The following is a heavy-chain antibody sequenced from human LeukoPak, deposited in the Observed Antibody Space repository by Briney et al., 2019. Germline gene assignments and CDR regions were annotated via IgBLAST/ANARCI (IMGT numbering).Heavy chain of an antibody. CDR3: ATFMGSSSWNY. CDR1: GYSFTSYW. CDR2: IDPSDSYT. V-gene: IGHV5-10-1*01. J-gene: IGHJ4*02. Sequence: GESMKISCKGSGYSFTSYWISWVRQMPGKGLEWMGRIDPSDSYTNYSPSIQGHVTISADKSISTAYLQWSSLKASDIAMYYCATFMGSSSWNYWGQGTLVTVSS. D-gene: IGHD6-13*01.